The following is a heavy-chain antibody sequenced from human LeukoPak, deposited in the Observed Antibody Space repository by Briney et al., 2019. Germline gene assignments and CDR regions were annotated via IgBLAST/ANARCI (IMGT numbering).Heavy chain of an antibody. CDR3: AKETSSSIDY. CDR1: GFTFSSYA. CDR2: ISNSGGST. V-gene: IGHV3-23*01. J-gene: IGHJ4*02. Sequence: GGSLRLSCAASGFTFSSYAMNWVRQAPGKGLEWVSGISNSGGSTYYADSVKGRFTISRDNSKNTLYLQMNSLRAEDPAVYYCAKETSSSIDYWGQGTLVTVSS. D-gene: IGHD6-6*01.